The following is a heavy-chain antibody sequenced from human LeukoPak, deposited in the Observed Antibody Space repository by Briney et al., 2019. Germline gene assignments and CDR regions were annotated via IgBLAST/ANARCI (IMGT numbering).Heavy chain of an antibody. CDR3: AKVMIVVVNGMDV. CDR2: ISGSGGST. CDR1: GFTLSSYA. V-gene: IGHV3-23*01. J-gene: IGHJ6*02. D-gene: IGHD3-22*01. Sequence: GGSLRLSCAASGFTLSSYAMSWVRQAPGKGLEWVSAISGSGGSTYYADSVKGRFTISRDNSKNTLYLQMNSLRAEDTAVYYCAKVMIVVVNGMDVWGQGTTVTVSS.